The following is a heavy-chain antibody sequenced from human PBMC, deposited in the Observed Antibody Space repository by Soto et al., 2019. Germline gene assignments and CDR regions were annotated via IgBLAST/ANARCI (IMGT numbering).Heavy chain of an antibody. Sequence: GGSLRLSCAASGFTFSSYGMHWVRQAPGKGLEWVAVISYDGSNKYYADSVKGRFTISRDNSKNTLYLQMNSLRAEDTAVYYCAKDRAGRRDYYYYGMDVWGQGTTVTVSS. CDR3: AKDRAGRRDYYYYGMDV. V-gene: IGHV3-30*18. CDR2: ISYDGSNK. J-gene: IGHJ6*02. CDR1: GFTFSSYG. D-gene: IGHD6-19*01.